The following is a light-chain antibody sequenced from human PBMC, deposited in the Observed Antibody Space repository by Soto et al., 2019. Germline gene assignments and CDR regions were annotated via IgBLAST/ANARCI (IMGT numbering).Light chain of an antibody. V-gene: IGKV1-5*01. CDR2: DAS. CDR3: QQYQSYFLP. Sequence: DIQMTQSPSTLSASVGDRVTITCRASRSISRSLAWYQQKSGKAPKLLIYDASSLESGVPSRFSGSGFGTEFTLTTSVLQPDDFAAYYCQQYQSYFLPFVPGTTVDMK. J-gene: IGKJ3*01. CDR1: RSISRS.